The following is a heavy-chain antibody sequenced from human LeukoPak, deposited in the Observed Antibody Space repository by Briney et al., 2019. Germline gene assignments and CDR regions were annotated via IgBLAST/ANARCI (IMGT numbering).Heavy chain of an antibody. CDR3: AREGTTGGDYFLDY. D-gene: IGHD4-17*01. Sequence: SETLSLTCTVSGGSISSYYWSWVRQPAGKGLEWIGRIYTSGSTNYNPSLKSRVTISVDTSKNQFSLKLSSVTAADTAVYYCAREGTTGGDYFLDYWGQGTLVTVSP. J-gene: IGHJ4*02. CDR1: GGSISSYY. V-gene: IGHV4-4*07. CDR2: IYTSGST.